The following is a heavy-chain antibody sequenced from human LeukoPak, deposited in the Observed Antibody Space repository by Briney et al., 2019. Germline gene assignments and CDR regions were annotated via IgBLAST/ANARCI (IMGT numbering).Heavy chain of an antibody. Sequence: PGGSLRLSCAASGFMFSNYWMSWVRQAPGKGLEWVANIKQDGSESRYVDSVKGRFTISRDNTKNLVYLQINSLRAEDTAVHYCAREGGSSGWYDAFHIWGQGTMVTVSS. CDR2: IKQDGSES. V-gene: IGHV3-7*01. CDR3: AREGGSSGWYDAFHI. J-gene: IGHJ3*02. CDR1: GFMFSNYW. D-gene: IGHD6-19*01.